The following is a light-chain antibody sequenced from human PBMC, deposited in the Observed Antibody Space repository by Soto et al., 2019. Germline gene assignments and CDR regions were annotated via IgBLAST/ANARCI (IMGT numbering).Light chain of an antibody. CDR2: DAS. J-gene: IGKJ4*01. Sequence: DIQMPQSPSYLSASIGASLPITGQASRHVGNYVNWYQQKPGRAHNVLIYDASHLETGVPSRFSGSGSGTDFTLTISSLQPEEIATYFCKKYDNLPLTVGGGNKVDIK. CDR3: KKYDNLPLT. V-gene: IGKV1-33*01. CDR1: RHVGNY.